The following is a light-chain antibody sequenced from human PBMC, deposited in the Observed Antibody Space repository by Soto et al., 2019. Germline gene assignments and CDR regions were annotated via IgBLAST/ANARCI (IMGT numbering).Light chain of an antibody. CDR2: DDS. CDR1: NIGSKS. V-gene: IGLV3-21*02. CDR3: QVWDSSSVV. Sequence: SYELTQPPSVSVAPGQTARITCGGNNIGSKSVHWYQQKPGQAPALVVYDDSDRPSGIPERFSGSNSGNTATLTISRVEAGDEADYYCQVWDSSSVVFGGGTKVTVL. J-gene: IGLJ2*01.